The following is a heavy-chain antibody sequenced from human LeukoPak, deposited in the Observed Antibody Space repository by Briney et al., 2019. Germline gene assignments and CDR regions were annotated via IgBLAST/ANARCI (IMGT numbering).Heavy chain of an antibody. CDR1: GYTFIAYY. V-gene: IGHV1-2*02. D-gene: IGHD5-12*01. CDR3: VRDGSFDY. J-gene: IGHJ4*02. Sequence: ASVKVSCKAPGYTFIAYYMHWVRQAPGQGLEWMGWINPNSGDTNYAQKFQGRVTMTRDTSISTAYMELSRLRSDDTAVYYCVRDGSFDYWGQGTLVTVSS. CDR2: INPNSGDT.